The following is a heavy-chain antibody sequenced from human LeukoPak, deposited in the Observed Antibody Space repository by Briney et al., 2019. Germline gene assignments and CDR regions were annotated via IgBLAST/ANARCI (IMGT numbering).Heavy chain of an antibody. V-gene: IGHV3-30*18. D-gene: IGHD2-15*01. CDR2: ISYEGSNK. Sequence: GGSLRLSCAASGFTFSSYGMHWVRQAPGKGLEWVAVISYEGSNKYYADSVKGRFTISRDNSKNTLYLQMNSLRAEDTAVYYCAKDKGYCSGGSCYRPRYYYYGMDVWGQGTTVTVSS. J-gene: IGHJ6*02. CDR1: GFTFSSYG. CDR3: AKDKGYCSGGSCYRPRYYYYGMDV.